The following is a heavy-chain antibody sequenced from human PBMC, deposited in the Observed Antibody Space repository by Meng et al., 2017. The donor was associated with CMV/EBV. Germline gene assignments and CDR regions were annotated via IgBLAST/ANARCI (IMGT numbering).Heavy chain of an antibody. J-gene: IGHJ6*02. CDR3: ARDQQLGYYYGMDV. D-gene: IGHD6-6*01. V-gene: IGHV3-21*01. CDR2: ISSSSSYI. Sequence: GESLKISCAASGFTFSSYGMHWVRQAPGKGLEWVSSISSSSSYIYYADSVKGRFTISRDNAKNSLYLQMNSLRAEDTAVYYCARDQQLGYYYGMDVWGQGTTVTVSS. CDR1: GFTFSSYG.